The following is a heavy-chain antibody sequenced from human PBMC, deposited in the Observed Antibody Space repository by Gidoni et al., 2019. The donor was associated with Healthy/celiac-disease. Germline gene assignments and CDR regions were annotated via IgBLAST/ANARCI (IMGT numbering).Heavy chain of an antibody. CDR2: IYSGGST. D-gene: IGHD2-2*01. CDR1: GFTVSSNY. V-gene: IGHV3-53*01. Sequence: EVQLVESGGGLIQPGGSLRLSCAASGFTVSSNYMSWVRQAPGKGLEWVSVIYSGGSTYYADSVKGRFTISRDNSKNTLYLQMNSLRAEDTAVYYCARDTEAEYGSHGAFDIWGQGTMVTVSS. J-gene: IGHJ3*02. CDR3: ARDTEAEYGSHGAFDI.